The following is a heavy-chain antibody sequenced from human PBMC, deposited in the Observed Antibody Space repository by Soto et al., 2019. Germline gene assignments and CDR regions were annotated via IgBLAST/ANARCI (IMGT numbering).Heavy chain of an antibody. CDR2: VIPIFGTA. D-gene: IGHD2-21*02. CDR3: AGHIVVVTAIGIGPSYYFDS. Sequence: QVQLVQSGAEVKKPGSSVKVSCKASGGTFSSYAISWVRQAPGQGLEWMGGVIPIFGTADYAQKFQGRVTITADKSASTAYMELSSLRSEDTAVYYCAGHIVVVTAIGIGPSYYFDSWGQGTLVTVSS. CDR1: GGTFSSYA. V-gene: IGHV1-69*06. J-gene: IGHJ4*02.